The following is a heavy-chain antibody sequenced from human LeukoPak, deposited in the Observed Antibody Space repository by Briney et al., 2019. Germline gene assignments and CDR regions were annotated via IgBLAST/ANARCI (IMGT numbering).Heavy chain of an antibody. D-gene: IGHD6-13*01. CDR2: IYYSGST. J-gene: IGHJ4*02. CDR3: ARDLGYTVGGDY. V-gene: IGHV4-59*12. Sequence: SETLSLTCTVSGGSISSYYWSWIRQPPGKGLEWIGYIYYSGSTNYNPSLKSRVTISVDTSKNQFSLKLSSVTAADTAVYYCARDLGYTVGGDYWGQGTLVTVSS. CDR1: GGSISSYY.